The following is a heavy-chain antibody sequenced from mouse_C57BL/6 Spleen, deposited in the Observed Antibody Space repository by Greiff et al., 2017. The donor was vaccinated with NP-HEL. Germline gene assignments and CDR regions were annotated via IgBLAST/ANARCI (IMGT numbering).Heavy chain of an antibody. Sequence: EVQLQQSGTVLARPGASVKMSCKTSGYTFTSYWMHWVKQRPGQGLEWIGAIYPGNSATSYNQKFKGKAKLTAVTSASTAYIELSSLTNEASAVYYCTRGPNSITLWLGYAMDYWGQGTSVTVSS. CDR1: GYTFTSYW. CDR2: IYPGNSAT. J-gene: IGHJ4*01. V-gene: IGHV1-5*01. D-gene: IGHD3-3*01. CDR3: TRGPNSITLWLGYAMDY.